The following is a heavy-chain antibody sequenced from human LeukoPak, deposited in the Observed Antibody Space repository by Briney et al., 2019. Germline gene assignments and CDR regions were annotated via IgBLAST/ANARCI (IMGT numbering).Heavy chain of an antibody. CDR3: ARALPMGWLRYNNPDYYFDY. CDR2: IYYTGTT. V-gene: IGHV4-39*07. Sequence: SETLSLTCTVSGGSITSSSYHWGWIRQPPGKGLEWIGSIYYTGTTYYNPSLKSRVSIFVDTSKNQFSLRLTSVNAADTAVYYCARALPMGWLRYNNPDYYFDYWGQGTLVTVSS. CDR1: GGSITSSSYH. J-gene: IGHJ4*02. D-gene: IGHD5-12*01.